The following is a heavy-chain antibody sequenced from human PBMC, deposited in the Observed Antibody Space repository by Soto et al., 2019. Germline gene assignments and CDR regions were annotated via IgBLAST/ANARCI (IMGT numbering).Heavy chain of an antibody. CDR2: INLDGSEK. Sequence: EVQLVESGGGLVKPGGPRRLSCAASGFPFRTYWLSWARQFPGKGLEWVANINLDGSEKKYVDSVKGRFTISRDTARNSLYRQMSSLRAEDTALYYCARDGSTSWYSYDYHGMDVWGQGTTVTVSS. V-gene: IGHV3-7*05. J-gene: IGHJ6*02. CDR3: ARDGSTSWYSYDYHGMDV. D-gene: IGHD5-18*01. CDR1: GFPFRTYW.